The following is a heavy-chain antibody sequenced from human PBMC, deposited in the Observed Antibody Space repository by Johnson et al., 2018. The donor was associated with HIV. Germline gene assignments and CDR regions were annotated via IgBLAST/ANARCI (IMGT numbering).Heavy chain of an antibody. CDR3: ARLTWDQNRGWDAFDI. Sequence: MMLVESGGDLVQPGGSLRLSCVGSGFTFSTNWMHWVRQAPGKGLVWVSRINSDGSSTSYADSVKGRFTISRDTSKNTLYLQMNSLRAEDTAVYYCARLTWDQNRGWDAFDIWGQGTMVTVSS. V-gene: IGHV3-74*02. J-gene: IGHJ3*02. CDR2: INSDGSST. D-gene: IGHD1-26*01. CDR1: GFTFSTNW.